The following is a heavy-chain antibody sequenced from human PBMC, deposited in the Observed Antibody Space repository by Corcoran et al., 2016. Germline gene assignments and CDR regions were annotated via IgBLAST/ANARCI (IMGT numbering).Heavy chain of an antibody. Sequence: QVQLQESGPGLVKPSQTLSLTCTVSGGSISSGGYYWSWIRQHPGKGLEWIGYIYYSGSTYYNPSLKSRVTISVDTSKNQFSLKLSSVTAADTAVYYCARDLHWGGTKYNWCDPWGQGTLVTVSS. CDR3: ARDLHWGGTKYNWCDP. D-gene: IGHD1-1*01. V-gene: IGHV4-31*03. CDR1: GGSISSGGYY. CDR2: IYYSGST. J-gene: IGHJ5*02.